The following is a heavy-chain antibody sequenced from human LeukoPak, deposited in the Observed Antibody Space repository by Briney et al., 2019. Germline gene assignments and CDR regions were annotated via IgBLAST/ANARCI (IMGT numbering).Heavy chain of an antibody. Sequence: SETLSLTCAVYGGSFSGYYWSWIRQPPGKGLEWIGEINHSGSTNYNPSLKSRVTISVDTSKNQFSLKLSSVTAADTAVYYCARGAGTTGTTDYWGQGTLVTVSS. CDR2: INHSGST. CDR1: GGSFSGYY. CDR3: ARGAGTTGTTDY. J-gene: IGHJ4*02. D-gene: IGHD1-7*01. V-gene: IGHV4-34*01.